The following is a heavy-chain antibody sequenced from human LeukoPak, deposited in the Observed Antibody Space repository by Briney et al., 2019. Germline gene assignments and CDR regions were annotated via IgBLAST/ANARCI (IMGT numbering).Heavy chain of an antibody. D-gene: IGHD3-22*01. CDR2: ISWNSGSI. CDR3: AKDFDSSGYYSHFDY. V-gene: IGHV3-9*01. J-gene: IGHJ4*02. Sequence: GGSLRLSCAASGFTFDDYAMHWVRQAPGKGLEWVSGISWNSGSIGYADSVKGRFTISRDNAKNSLYLQVNSLRAEDTALYYCAKDFDSSGYYSHFDYWGQGTLVTVSS. CDR1: GFTFDDYA.